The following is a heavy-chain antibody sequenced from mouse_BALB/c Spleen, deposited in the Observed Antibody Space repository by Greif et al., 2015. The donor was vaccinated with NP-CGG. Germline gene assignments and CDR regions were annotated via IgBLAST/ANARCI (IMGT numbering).Heavy chain of an antibody. J-gene: IGHJ2*01. V-gene: IGHV1-54*01. CDR3: ARDWDSLFDY. Sequence: QVQLQQSGAELVRPGTSVKVSCKASGYAFTNYLIEWVKQRPGQGLEWIGVINPGSGGTNYNEKFKGKATLTADKSSSXAYMQLSSLTSDDSAVYFCARDWDSLFDYWGQGTTLTVSS. CDR1: GYAFTNYL. CDR2: INPGSGGT. D-gene: IGHD4-1*01.